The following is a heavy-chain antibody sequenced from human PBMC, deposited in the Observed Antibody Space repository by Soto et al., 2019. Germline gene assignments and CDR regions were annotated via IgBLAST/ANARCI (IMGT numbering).Heavy chain of an antibody. J-gene: IGHJ6*02. CDR3: ARDLHKYCSGGSCYGMDV. D-gene: IGHD2-15*01. Sequence: ASVKVSCKASGYTFPGYYMHWVRQAPGQGLEWMGWINPNSGGTNYAQKFQGWVTMTRDTSISTAYMELSRLRSDDTAVYYCARDLHKYCSGGSCYGMDVWGQGTTVTVSS. CDR1: GYTFPGYY. V-gene: IGHV1-2*04. CDR2: INPNSGGT.